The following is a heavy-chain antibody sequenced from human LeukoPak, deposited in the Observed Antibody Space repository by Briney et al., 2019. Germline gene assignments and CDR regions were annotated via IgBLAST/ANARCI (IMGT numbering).Heavy chain of an antibody. J-gene: IGHJ4*02. CDR1: VATYSSYA. CDR2: IIPIFGIA. Sequence: ASVTLSCKASVATYSSYAISWVRQAPGHARECLGRIIPIFGIANYAQKFPGRVTITADKSTSTAYMELSSLRSEDTAVYYCARGLSTRLLYYFDYWGQGTLVTVSS. CDR3: ARGLSTRLLYYFDY. D-gene: IGHD2-2*01. V-gene: IGHV1-69*04.